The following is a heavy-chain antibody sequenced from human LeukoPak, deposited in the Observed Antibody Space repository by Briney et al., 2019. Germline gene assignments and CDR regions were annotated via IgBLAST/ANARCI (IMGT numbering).Heavy chain of an antibody. D-gene: IGHD6-6*01. J-gene: IGHJ4*02. CDR1: GFTFSSYG. CDR2: IRYDGSNK. V-gene: IGHV3-30*02. Sequence: PGGSLRLSCAASGFTFSSYGMHWVRQAPGKGLEWVAFIRYDGSNKYYADSVKGRFTISRDNSKNTLYLQMNSLRAEDTAVYYCAKEGSGSSSPHHTFLDYWGQGTPVTVSS. CDR3: AKEGSGSSSPHHTFLDY.